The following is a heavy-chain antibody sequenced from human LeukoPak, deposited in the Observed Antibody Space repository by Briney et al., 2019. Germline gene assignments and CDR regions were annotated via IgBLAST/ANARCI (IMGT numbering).Heavy chain of an antibody. CDR1: GFTFTALA. D-gene: IGHD5-18*01. CDR2: ITGSGGNT. J-gene: IGHJ4*02. Sequence: GGPLSFPCAPLGFTFTALALGWAGQAPGRGLDWSPPITGSGGNTYYADSVKGRFTISRDNSKNTLYLQVNSLRAEDTAVYYCAKGNGYSYGRYYFDYWGQGTLVTVSS. V-gene: IGHV3-23*01. CDR3: AKGNGYSYGRYYFDY.